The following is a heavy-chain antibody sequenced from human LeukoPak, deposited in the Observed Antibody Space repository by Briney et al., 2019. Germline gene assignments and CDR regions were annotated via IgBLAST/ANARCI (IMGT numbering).Heavy chain of an antibody. V-gene: IGHV4-4*07. J-gene: IGHJ4*02. D-gene: IGHD3-22*01. CDR1: GGSLSTYF. Sequence: SETLSLTCTVSGGSLSTYFWTWIRQPAGKGLEWIGRIYASGGTTHTPSLKSRVTMSVDTSKSQFSLKLSSVTAADTAVYYCARAVYDTSGYYIDYWGQGALVTVSS. CDR3: ARAVYDTSGYYIDY. CDR2: IYASGGT.